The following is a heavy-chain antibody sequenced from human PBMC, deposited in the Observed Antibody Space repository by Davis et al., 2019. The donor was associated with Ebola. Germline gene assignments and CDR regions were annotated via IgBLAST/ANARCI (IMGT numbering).Heavy chain of an antibody. Sequence: SETLSLTCAVYGGSFNGYYWSWIRQPPGRGLEWIGGINHSGSTNYNPSLKSRVTISVDTSKNQFSLRLTSVTAADTAVYYCARGLGMGWFDPWGQGTLVTVSS. V-gene: IGHV4-34*01. CDR1: GGSFNGYY. D-gene: IGHD6-13*01. CDR3: ARGLGMGWFDP. CDR2: INHSGST. J-gene: IGHJ5*02.